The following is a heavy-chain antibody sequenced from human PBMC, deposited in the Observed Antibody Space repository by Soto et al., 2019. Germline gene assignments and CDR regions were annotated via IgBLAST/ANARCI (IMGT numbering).Heavy chain of an antibody. Sequence: PSETLSLTCTVSGASINRYYWSWIRQPPGEGLERIGYIYYSGTTNYNPSLRSRVTISLDTSKNQLSLNLRSVTAADTAVYYCARNVDTTRAYYFDYWGQGILVTVSS. J-gene: IGHJ4*02. CDR2: IYYSGTT. V-gene: IGHV4-59*01. CDR3: ARNVDTTRAYYFDY. CDR1: GASINRYY. D-gene: IGHD5-18*01.